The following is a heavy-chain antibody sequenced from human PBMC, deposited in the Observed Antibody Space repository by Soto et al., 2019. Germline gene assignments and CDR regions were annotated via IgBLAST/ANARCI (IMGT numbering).Heavy chain of an antibody. J-gene: IGHJ6*02. D-gene: IGHD6-19*01. Sequence: QVQLVESGGGVVQPGRSLRLSCAASGFTFSSYAMHWVRQAPGKGLEWVAVISYDGSNKYYADSVKGRFTISRDNSKNTLYLQMNSLRAEDTAVYYCARGDPLAVARMDVWGQGTTVTVSS. CDR1: GFTFSSYA. CDR3: ARGDPLAVARMDV. CDR2: ISYDGSNK. V-gene: IGHV3-30-3*01.